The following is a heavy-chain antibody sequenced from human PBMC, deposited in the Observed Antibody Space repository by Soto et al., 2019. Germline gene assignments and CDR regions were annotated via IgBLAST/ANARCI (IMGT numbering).Heavy chain of an antibody. CDR2: IYYSGST. V-gene: IGHV4-59*12. J-gene: IGHJ5*02. CDR3: ARGRRTTIFGVVIMVTPFDP. D-gene: IGHD3-3*01. CDR1: GGSISSYY. Sequence: SETLSLTCTVSGGSISSYYWSWIRQPPGKGLEWIGYIYYSGSTNYNPSLKSRVTISVDTSKNQFSLKLSSVTAADTAVYYCARGRRTTIFGVVIMVTPFDPWGQGTLVTVSS.